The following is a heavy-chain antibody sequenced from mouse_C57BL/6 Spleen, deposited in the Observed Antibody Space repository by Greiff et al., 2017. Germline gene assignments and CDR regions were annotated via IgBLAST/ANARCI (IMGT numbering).Heavy chain of an antibody. V-gene: IGHV1-82*01. D-gene: IGHD1-1*01. CDR2: IYPGDGDT. CDR3: ARFGTTVPLYFDY. CDR1: GYAFSSSW. J-gene: IGHJ2*01. Sequence: QVQLQQSGPELVKPGASVKISCKASGYAFSSSWMNWVKQRPGKGLEWIGRIYPGDGDTNYNGKFKGKATLTADKSSSTAYMQLSSLTSEDSAVYFCARFGTTVPLYFDYWGQGTTLTVSS.